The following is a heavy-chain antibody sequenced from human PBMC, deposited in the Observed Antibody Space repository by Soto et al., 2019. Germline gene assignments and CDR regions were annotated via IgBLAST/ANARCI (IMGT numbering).Heavy chain of an antibody. CDR2: IKHDGSVQ. CDR3: ARATYSNAWYRFDL. V-gene: IGHV3-7*03. D-gene: IGHD4-4*01. Sequence: LRLSCEASGFTFSGYWMSWVRQAPGKRLGWVADIKHDGSVQYYVDSVKGRFTISRDNAKKLLFLQMNGLRAEDTALYYCARATYSNAWYRFDLWGQGTLVTVSS. CDR1: GFTFSGYW. J-gene: IGHJ4*02.